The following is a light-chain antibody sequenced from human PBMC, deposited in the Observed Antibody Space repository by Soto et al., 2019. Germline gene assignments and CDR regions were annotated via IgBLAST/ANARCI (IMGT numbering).Light chain of an antibody. V-gene: IGKV1-5*01. CDR1: QSISSW. Sequence: DIQMTQSPSTLSASVGDRVTITCRASQSISSWLAWYQQKPGKAPKLLIYDASSLESGVPSRFSGSGSGTEFTLAISSLQPDDFATYYCQQYNSYPVTFGQGTKGEIK. CDR3: QQYNSYPVT. J-gene: IGKJ1*01. CDR2: DAS.